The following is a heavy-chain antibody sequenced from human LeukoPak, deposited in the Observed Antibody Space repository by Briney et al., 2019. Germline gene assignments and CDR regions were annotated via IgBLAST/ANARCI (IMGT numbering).Heavy chain of an antibody. CDR3: ARDPLGASDNSGSYYPRDY. CDR1: GFTFDDYG. CDR2: INWNGGST. D-gene: IGHD1-26*01. J-gene: IGHJ4*02. Sequence: PGGSLRLSCAASGFTFDDYGMSWVRQAPGKGLEWVSGINWNGGSTGYADSVKGRFTISRDNAKNSLYLQMNSLRAEDTALYYCARDPLGASDNSGSYYPRDYWGQGTLVTVSS. V-gene: IGHV3-20*04.